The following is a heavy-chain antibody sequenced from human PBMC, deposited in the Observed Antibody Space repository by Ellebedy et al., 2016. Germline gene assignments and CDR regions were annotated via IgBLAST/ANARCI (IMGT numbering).Heavy chain of an antibody. D-gene: IGHD6-6*01. CDR1: GGSFSGYY. CDR2: INHSGST. Sequence: SETLSLTCAVYGGSFSGYYWNWIRQPPGKGLEWIGEINHSGSTNYSPSLKSRVTISVDTSKNQFSLKLSSVTAADTAVYYCAREVGAPFRGYSISSISFHYGMDVWGQGTTVTVSS. V-gene: IGHV4-34*01. J-gene: IGHJ6*02. CDR3: AREVGAPFRGYSISSISFHYGMDV.